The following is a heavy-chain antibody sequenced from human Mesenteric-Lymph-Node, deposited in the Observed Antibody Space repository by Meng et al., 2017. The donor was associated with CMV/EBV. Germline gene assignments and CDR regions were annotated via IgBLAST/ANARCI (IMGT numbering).Heavy chain of an antibody. CDR2: ISTSGSVI. CDR3: AGPVVPAATAADP. D-gene: IGHD2-2*01. CDR1: GFIFSNYE. Sequence: GESLKISCAVSGFIFSNYEMNWVRQAPGKGLEWVSYISTSGSVISYADSVKGRFTISRDNAKNSLYLQMNSLRAEDTAVYYCAGPVVPAATAADPWGQGTLVTVSS. J-gene: IGHJ5*02. V-gene: IGHV3-48*03.